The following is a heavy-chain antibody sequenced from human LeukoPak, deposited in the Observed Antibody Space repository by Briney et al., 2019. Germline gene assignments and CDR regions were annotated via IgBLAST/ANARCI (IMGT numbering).Heavy chain of an antibody. CDR2: IIPIFGTA. Sequence: SVKVSCKASGGTFSSCAISWVRQAPGQGLEWMGRIIPIFGTANYAQKFQGRVTITTDESTSTAYMELSSLRSEDTAVYYCARPAYYYDSSEGAFDIWGQGTMVTVSS. CDR1: GGTFSSCA. V-gene: IGHV1-69*05. CDR3: ARPAYYYDSSEGAFDI. J-gene: IGHJ3*02. D-gene: IGHD3-22*01.